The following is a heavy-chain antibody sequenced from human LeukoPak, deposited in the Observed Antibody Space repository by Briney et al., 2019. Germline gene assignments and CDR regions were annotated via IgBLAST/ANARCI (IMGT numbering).Heavy chain of an antibody. J-gene: IGHJ4*02. V-gene: IGHV3-9*01. CDR1: GFTFYDYA. D-gene: IGHD6-13*01. CDR2: ISWNSGSI. CDR3: AKDRRIAAAGALDY. Sequence: PGGSLRLSCAASGFTFYDYAMHWVRHAPGKGLEWVSGISWNSGSIGYADSVKGRFTISRDNAKNSLYLQMNSLRAEDTALYYCAKDRRIAAAGALDYWGQGTLVTVSS.